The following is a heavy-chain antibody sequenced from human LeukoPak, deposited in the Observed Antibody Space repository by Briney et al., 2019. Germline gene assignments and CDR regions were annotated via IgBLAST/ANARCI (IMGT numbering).Heavy chain of an antibody. CDR1: GGSISSSSYY. J-gene: IGHJ6*03. CDR2: IYYSGST. D-gene: IGHD2-21*02. CDR3: ARQDCGGDCKYYYYYYMDV. Sequence: KPSETLSLTCTVSGGSISSSSYYWGWIRQPPGKGLEWVGRIYYSGSTYHNPSLKSRVTISVDTSKNQFSLKLSSVTAADTAVYYCARQDCGGDCKYYYYYYMDVWGKGTTVTVSS. V-gene: IGHV4-39*01.